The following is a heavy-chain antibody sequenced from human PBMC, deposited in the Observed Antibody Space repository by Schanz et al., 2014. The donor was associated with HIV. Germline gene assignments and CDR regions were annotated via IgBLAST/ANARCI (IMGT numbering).Heavy chain of an antibody. V-gene: IGHV3-11*01. J-gene: IGHJ6*02. CDR1: GFTFSDYY. CDR3: VRSLYDYVRGAYRPNSFGMNV. D-gene: IGHD3-16*02. Sequence: QVQLVESGGGLVKPGGSLRLSCAASGFTFSDYYMSWIRQAPGKGLEWVSYISSSGSTIHYADSVKGRFTISRDNAKNSRYLQMNSLRAEDTAVYYCVRSLYDYVRGAYRPNSFGMNVWGQGTPVTVSS. CDR2: ISSSGSTI.